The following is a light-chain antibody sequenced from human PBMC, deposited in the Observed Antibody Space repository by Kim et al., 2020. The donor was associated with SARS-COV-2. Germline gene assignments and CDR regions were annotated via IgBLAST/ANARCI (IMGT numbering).Light chain of an antibody. CDR3: QQYSHWPLT. Sequence: EIVMTQSPATRSVAPGERATLSCRASQSVSSNLAWYQQKPGQAPRLLIYGASTRATGIPGRFSGSGSGTEFTLTISSLQSEDFAVYYCQQYSHWPLTFGRGTKVDIK. CDR1: QSVSSN. V-gene: IGKV3-15*01. CDR2: GAS. J-gene: IGKJ4*01.